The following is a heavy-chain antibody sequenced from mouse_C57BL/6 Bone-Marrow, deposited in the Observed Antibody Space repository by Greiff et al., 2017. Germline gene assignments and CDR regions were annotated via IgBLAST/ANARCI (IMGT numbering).Heavy chain of an antibody. V-gene: IGHV1-59*01. Sequence: QVQLQQPGAELVRPGTSVKLSCKASGYTFTSYWMHWVKQRPGQGLEWIGVIDPSDSYTNYNQKFKGKATLTVDTSSSTAYMQLSSLTSEDSAVYYCASQYDYDGYAMDYWGQGTSVTVSA. CDR1: GYTFTSYW. CDR3: ASQYDYDGYAMDY. CDR2: IDPSDSYT. J-gene: IGHJ4*01. D-gene: IGHD2-4*01.